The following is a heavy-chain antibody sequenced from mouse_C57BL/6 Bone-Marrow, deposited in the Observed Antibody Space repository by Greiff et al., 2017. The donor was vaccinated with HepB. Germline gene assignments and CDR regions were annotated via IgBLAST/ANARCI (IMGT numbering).Heavy chain of an antibody. CDR2: IYPGDGDT. J-gene: IGHJ3*01. D-gene: IGHD1-2*01. V-gene: IGHV1-82*01. CDR1: GYAFSSSW. Sequence: QVQLQQSGPELVKPGASVKISCKASGYAFSSSWMNWVKQRPGKGLEWIGRIYPGDGDTNYNGKFKGKATLTADKSSSTAYMQLSSLTSEDSAVYFWARVRSLLLRRTWFAYWGQGTLVTVSA. CDR3: ARVRSLLLRRTWFAY.